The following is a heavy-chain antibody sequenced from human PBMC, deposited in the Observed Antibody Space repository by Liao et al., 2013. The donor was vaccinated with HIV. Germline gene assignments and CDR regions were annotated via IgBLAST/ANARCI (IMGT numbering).Heavy chain of an antibody. V-gene: IGHV4-61*02. Sequence: QVQLQESGPGLVKPSQTLSLTCTVSGGSINSGSYFWSWIRQPAGKGLEWIGRIYTSGSTNYNPSLKSRVTISVDTSKNQFSLKLSSVTAADTAVYYCARCRGYADAFDIWGPGTMVTVSS. J-gene: IGHJ3*02. CDR2: IYTSGST. CDR1: GGSINSGSYF. CDR3: ARCRGYADAFDI. D-gene: IGHD5-12*01.